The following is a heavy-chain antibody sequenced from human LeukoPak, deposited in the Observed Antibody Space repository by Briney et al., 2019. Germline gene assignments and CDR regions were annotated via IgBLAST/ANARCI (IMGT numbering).Heavy chain of an antibody. CDR2: IYYSGST. D-gene: IGHD6-19*01. Sequence: SETLSLTCTVSGGSISSSSYYWGWIRQPPGKGLEWIGSIYYSGSTYYNPSLKSRVTISVDTSKNQFSLKLSSVTAADTAVYYCARRSGSCWSEYFQHWGQGTLVTVSS. V-gene: IGHV4-39*01. CDR3: ARRSGSCWSEYFQH. J-gene: IGHJ1*01. CDR1: GGSISSSSYY.